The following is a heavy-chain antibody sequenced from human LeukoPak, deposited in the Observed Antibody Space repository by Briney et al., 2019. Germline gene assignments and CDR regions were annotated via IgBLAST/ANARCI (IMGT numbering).Heavy chain of an antibody. CDR2: INHSGST. V-gene: IGHV4-34*01. CDR1: GGSFSGYY. CDR3: ARGAGYSYGGVSIFDY. J-gene: IGHJ4*02. Sequence: SETLSLTCAVYGGSFSGYYWSWIRQPPGKGLEWIGEINHSGSTNDNPSLKSRVTISVDASKNQFSLKLSSVTAADTAVYYCARGAGYSYGGVSIFDYWGQGTLVTVSS. D-gene: IGHD5-18*01.